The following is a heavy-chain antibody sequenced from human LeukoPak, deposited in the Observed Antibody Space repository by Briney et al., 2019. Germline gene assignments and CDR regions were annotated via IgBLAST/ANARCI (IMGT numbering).Heavy chain of an antibody. CDR2: INTNTGNP. D-gene: IGHD1-26*01. J-gene: IGHJ5*02. CDR1: GYTFTSYA. CDR3: ARDARRIVGATRGGNWFDP. Sequence: ASVKVSCKASGYTFTSYAMDWVRQAPGQGLEWMGWINTNTGNPTYAQGFTGRFVFSLDTSVSTAYLQISSLKAEDTAVYYCARDARRIVGATRGGNWFDPWGQGTLVTVSS. V-gene: IGHV7-4-1*02.